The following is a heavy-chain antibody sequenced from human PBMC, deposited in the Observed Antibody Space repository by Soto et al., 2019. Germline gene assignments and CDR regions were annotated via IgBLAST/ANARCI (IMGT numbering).Heavy chain of an antibody. V-gene: IGHV3-74*01. J-gene: IGHJ6*03. CDR1: GFTFSNYW. Sequence: EVQLVESGGGLVQPGESLRLSCVASGFTFSNYWMYWVRQAPGEGLVWVSRINSDGSVSSYADSAKGRLTISRDNVKNTLYLQMDSLRAEDTAVYYCARGDCVGGTCYSLAGSFYYYMDVWGKGTTVTVFS. D-gene: IGHD2-15*01. CDR3: ARGDCVGGTCYSLAGSFYYYMDV. CDR2: INSDGSVS.